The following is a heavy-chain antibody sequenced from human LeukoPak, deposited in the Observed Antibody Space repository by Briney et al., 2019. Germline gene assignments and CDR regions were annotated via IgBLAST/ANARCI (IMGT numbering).Heavy chain of an antibody. CDR3: ARDRQTNWFDP. J-gene: IGHJ5*02. V-gene: IGHV1-18*01. CDR2: ISAYNGNT. CDR1: GYIFTSNG. Sequence: ASVKVSCKASGYIFTSNGSNWVRQAPGQGLEWMGWISAYNGNTNYAQKFQGRVTMTTDTSTSTAYMELRSLRSDDTAVYYCARDRQTNWFDPWGQGTLVTVSS.